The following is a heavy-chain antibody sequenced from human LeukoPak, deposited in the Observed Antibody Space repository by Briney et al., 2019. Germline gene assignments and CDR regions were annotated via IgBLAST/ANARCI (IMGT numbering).Heavy chain of an antibody. Sequence: GGSLRLSCAASGFTFSNYNFYWVRQAPGKGLEWVSSISTSNDIYSADSVKGRFTISRDNTQSSLYLQMNSLRVEDTAIYYCVRDLTVVAGPSDHWGQGALVTVSS. D-gene: IGHD4-23*01. CDR1: GFTFSNYN. CDR3: VRDLTVVAGPSDH. V-gene: IGHV3-21*04. CDR2: ISTSNDI. J-gene: IGHJ4*02.